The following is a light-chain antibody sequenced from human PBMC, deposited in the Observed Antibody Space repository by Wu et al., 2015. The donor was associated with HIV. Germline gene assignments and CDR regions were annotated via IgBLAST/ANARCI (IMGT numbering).Light chain of an antibody. V-gene: IGKV3-20*01. CDR1: QSVSSSY. Sequence: EIVMTQSPATLSVSPGERATLSCRASQSVSSSYLAWFQQKPGQAPRLLIYGASIRATGVPDRFSGSGSGTDFTLTISRLEPEDFAVYYCQHYGSSSQVTFGGGTKVEIK. CDR2: GAS. CDR3: QHYGSSSQVT. J-gene: IGKJ4*01.